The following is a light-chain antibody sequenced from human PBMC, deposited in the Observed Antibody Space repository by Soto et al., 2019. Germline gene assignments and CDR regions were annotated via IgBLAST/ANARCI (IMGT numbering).Light chain of an antibody. J-gene: IGKJ5*01. CDR3: QQLNIDSYPIT. Sequence: IPLTQSPSSLSASIGDRVTITCRASQGISSFLAWYQQKPGKAPKLLIYAASTLQSGIPSRFSGSGSGTDFTLTISSLQPEDFATYYCQQLNIDSYPITFGQGTRLEI. CDR2: AAS. CDR1: QGISSF. V-gene: IGKV1-9*01.